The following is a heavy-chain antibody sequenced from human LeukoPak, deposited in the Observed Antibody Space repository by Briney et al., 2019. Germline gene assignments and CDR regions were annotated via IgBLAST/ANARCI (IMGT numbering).Heavy chain of an antibody. CDR2: IYYSGST. J-gene: IGHJ4*02. CDR1: GGSISSSSSY. V-gene: IGHV4-39*07. Sequence: SETLSLTCTVSGGSISSSSSYWGWIRQPPGKGLEWIGSIYYSGSTYYNPSLKSRVTISVDTSKNQFSLKLSSVTAADTAVYYCARVRFVGMATITVYFDYWGQGTLVTVSS. D-gene: IGHD5-24*01. CDR3: ARVRFVGMATITVYFDY.